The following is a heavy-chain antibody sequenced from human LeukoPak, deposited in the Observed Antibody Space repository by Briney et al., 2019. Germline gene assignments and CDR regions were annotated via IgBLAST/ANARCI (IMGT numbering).Heavy chain of an antibody. V-gene: IGHV4-59*01. CDR2: NYYSGSP. CDR1: GGSISGYY. J-gene: IGHJ5*02. Sequence: PSETLSLICTVSGGSISGYYWSWIRQAPGKGLEWIGYNYYSGSPDYNPSLKSRVTISVDTSKNQVSLNLSFVTAADTAMYYCARLVSGSYWGGWFDPWGQGTLVTVSS. CDR3: ARLVSGSYWGGWFDP. D-gene: IGHD1-26*01.